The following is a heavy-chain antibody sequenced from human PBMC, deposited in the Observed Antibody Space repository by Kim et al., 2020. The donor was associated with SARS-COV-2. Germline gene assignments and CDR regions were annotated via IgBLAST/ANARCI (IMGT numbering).Heavy chain of an antibody. CDR1: GFTFSSYA. CDR2: ISYDGSNK. D-gene: IGHD3-22*01. Sequence: GGSLRLSCAASGFTFSSYAMHWVRQAPGKGLEWVAVISYDGSNKYYADSVKGRFTISRDNSKNTLYLQMNSLRAEDTAVYYCAGPTQNYYYDSSGSFDPWGQGTLVTVSS. V-gene: IGHV3-30*04. J-gene: IGHJ5*02. CDR3: AGPTQNYYYDSSGSFDP.